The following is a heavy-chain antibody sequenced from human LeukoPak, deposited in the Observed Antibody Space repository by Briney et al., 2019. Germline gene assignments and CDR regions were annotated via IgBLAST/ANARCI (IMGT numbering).Heavy chain of an antibody. CDR3: ARRGYCSSTSCYNEDY. CDR1: GFTVSSNY. D-gene: IGHD2-2*01. V-gene: IGHV3-53*01. J-gene: IGHJ4*02. Sequence: GALRHSCAASGFTVSSNYMSWVRQAPGKGLEWVSVIYSGGSTYYADSVKGRFTISRDNSKNTLYLQMNSLRAEDTAVYYCARRGYCSSTSCYNEDYWGQGTLVTVSS. CDR2: IYSGGST.